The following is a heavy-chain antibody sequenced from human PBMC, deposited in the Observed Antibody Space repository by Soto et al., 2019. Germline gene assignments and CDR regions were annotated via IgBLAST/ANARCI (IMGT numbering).Heavy chain of an antibody. Sequence: GGSLRLSCAASGFTFSSYGMHWVRQAPGKGLEWVAVIWYDGSNKYYADSVKGRFTISRDNSKNTLYLQMNSLRAEDTAVYYCARDSKGLIAAAGPIDYWGQGTLVTVS. CDR3: ARDSKGLIAAAGPIDY. V-gene: IGHV3-33*01. J-gene: IGHJ4*02. D-gene: IGHD6-13*01. CDR1: GFTFSSYG. CDR2: IWYDGSNK.